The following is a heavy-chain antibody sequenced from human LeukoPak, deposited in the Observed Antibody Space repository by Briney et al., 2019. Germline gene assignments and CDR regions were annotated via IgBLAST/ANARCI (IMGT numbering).Heavy chain of an antibody. V-gene: IGHV3-15*01. Sequence: GGSLRLSCAASGFTFSNAWMSWVRQAPGKGLEWVGRIKSKTDGGTTDYAAPVKGRFTISTDDSKNTLYLQMNSLKTEDTAVYYCTTDADYYDSSGYFPDAFDIWGQGTMVTVSS. J-gene: IGHJ3*02. CDR2: IKSKTDGGTT. D-gene: IGHD3-22*01. CDR3: TTDADYYDSSGYFPDAFDI. CDR1: GFTFSNAW.